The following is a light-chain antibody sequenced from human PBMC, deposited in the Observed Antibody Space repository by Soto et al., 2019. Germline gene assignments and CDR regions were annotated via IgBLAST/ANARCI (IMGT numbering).Light chain of an antibody. CDR1: DNGSKP. J-gene: IGLJ2*01. Sequence: ELTQPPSVSVAPGQTARITCGGSDNGSKPVHWYQQKPGQAPVLVVFDNSDRASGIPERLSGSNSGNTATLTISRVEAGDEADYYCQVWDSSSDRLVVFGGGTKLTVL. CDR3: QVWDSSSDRLVV. V-gene: IGLV3-21*02. CDR2: DNS.